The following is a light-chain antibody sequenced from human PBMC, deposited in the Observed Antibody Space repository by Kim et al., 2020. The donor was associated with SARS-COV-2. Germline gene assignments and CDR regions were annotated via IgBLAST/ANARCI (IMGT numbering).Light chain of an antibody. V-gene: IGLV2-18*02. CDR3: SSYTSSSTVV. CDR2: EVS. J-gene: IGLJ2*01. Sequence: VPVAGTGPSGGVCGYNRVSWYQHPPGTAPKLRIYEVSKRPSGVPDRFSGSKAGNTASLTISGLQAEDEADYCCSSYTSSSTVVFGGGTQLTVL. CDR1: SGGVCGYNR.